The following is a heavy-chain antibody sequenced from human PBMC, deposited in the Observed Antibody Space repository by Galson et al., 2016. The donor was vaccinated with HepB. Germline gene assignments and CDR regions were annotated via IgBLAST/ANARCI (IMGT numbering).Heavy chain of an antibody. CDR2: IYHSGSP. Sequence: TLSLTCTVSGGSISNGAYSWSWIRQPPGKGLEYIGYIYHSGSPYYNPSLKSRVTISVDRSKNQFSLKLTSVTAADTAVYYCARAVGRDYFDSWGQGTLVTVSS. D-gene: IGHD4-23*01. V-gene: IGHV4-30-2*01. J-gene: IGHJ4*02. CDR1: GGSISNGAYS. CDR3: ARAVGRDYFDS.